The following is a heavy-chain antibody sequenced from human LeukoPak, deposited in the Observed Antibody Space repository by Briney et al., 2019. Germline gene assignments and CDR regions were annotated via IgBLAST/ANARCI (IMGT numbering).Heavy chain of an antibody. V-gene: IGHV3-11*01. D-gene: IGHD3-9*01. Sequence: GGSLRLSCAASGFTFSDYYMNWIRQAPGKGLEWVSYISSSGSTKYYADSVKGRFTISRDNAKNSLCLQMNSLRVEDTAVYYCVRSGILTGYFAYWGQGTLVTVSS. CDR3: VRSGILTGYFAY. J-gene: IGHJ4*02. CDR1: GFTFSDYY. CDR2: ISSSGSTK.